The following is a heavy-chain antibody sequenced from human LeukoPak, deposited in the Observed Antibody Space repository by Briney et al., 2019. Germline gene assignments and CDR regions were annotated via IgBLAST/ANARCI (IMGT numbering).Heavy chain of an antibody. CDR3: ARDGITVTTEDYYYYGMDV. CDR2: IYYSGST. Sequence: SETLSPTCTVSGGSVSSGSYYWSWIRQPPGKGLEWIGYIYYSGSTYYNPSLKSRVTISVDTSKNQFSLKLSSVTAADTAVYYCARDGITVTTEDYYYYGMDVWGKGPRSPSPQ. J-gene: IGHJ6*01. D-gene: IGHD4-11*01. V-gene: IGHV4-61*01. CDR1: GGSVSSGSYY.